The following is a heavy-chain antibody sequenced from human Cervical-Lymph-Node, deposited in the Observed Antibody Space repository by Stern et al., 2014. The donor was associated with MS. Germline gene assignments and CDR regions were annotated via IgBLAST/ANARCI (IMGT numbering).Heavy chain of an antibody. D-gene: IGHD3-10*01. Sequence: QVTLKESGPVLVKPTETLTLTCTVSGFSLDNTKMGVTWIRQPTGKALEWLAQIFSSDDKSYSTSLKSRLSISQDTSNSQVVLAMTHMDPVDTATYYCARIRGSSVFFYYYGMDVWGQGTTVTVSS. CDR2: IFSSDDK. J-gene: IGHJ6*02. CDR3: ARIRGSSVFFYYYGMDV. V-gene: IGHV2-26*01. CDR1: GFSLDNTKMG.